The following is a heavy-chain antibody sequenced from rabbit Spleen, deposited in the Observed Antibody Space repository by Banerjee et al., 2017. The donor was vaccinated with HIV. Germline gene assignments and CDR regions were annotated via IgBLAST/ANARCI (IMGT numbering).Heavy chain of an antibody. V-gene: IGHV1S40*01. CDR3: AWATSSRSTSSDMDL. CDR2: CYPDGIGSN. D-gene: IGHD1-1*01. CDR1: GFSFCSSYY. J-gene: IGHJ6*01. Sequence: QSLVEAWGDRVKPGASLIPTSSASGFSFCSSYYICWVRQAPGKGLEWIGCCYPDGIGSNTYAGCAQDGFFISNTRSSLVTLHMNGMTVAGADTSFYAWATSSRSTSSDMDLWGPGTLVTVS.